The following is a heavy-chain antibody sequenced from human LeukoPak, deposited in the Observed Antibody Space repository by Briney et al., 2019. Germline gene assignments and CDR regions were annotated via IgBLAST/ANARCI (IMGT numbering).Heavy chain of an antibody. CDR3: AGGGPEEDYFDY. V-gene: IGHV3-48*03. D-gene: IGHD1-14*01. CDR1: GFTFTSYE. CDR2: ISSSGSTI. Sequence: PGWSLRLSCAASGFTFTSYEMNWVRQAPGKGLEWVSYISSSGSTIYYADSVKGRLTISRDRAKNSLYLQMNSLRAEDTAVYYCAGGGPEEDYFDYWGQGTLVTVSS. J-gene: IGHJ4*02.